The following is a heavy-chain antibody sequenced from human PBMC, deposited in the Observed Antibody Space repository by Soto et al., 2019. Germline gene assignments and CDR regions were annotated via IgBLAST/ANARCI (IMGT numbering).Heavy chain of an antibody. CDR1: GGSFSGYY. V-gene: IGHV4-34*01. J-gene: IGHJ4*02. Sequence: QVQLQQWGAGLLKPSETLSLTCAVYGGSFSGYYWSWIRQPPGKGLEWIGEINHSGSTNYNPSLKSRVTISVDTSKNQFSLKLSSGTAADTAVYYCARKRVYYGSGSSGYYFDYWGQGTLVTVSS. CDR2: INHSGST. D-gene: IGHD3-10*01. CDR3: ARKRVYYGSGSSGYYFDY.